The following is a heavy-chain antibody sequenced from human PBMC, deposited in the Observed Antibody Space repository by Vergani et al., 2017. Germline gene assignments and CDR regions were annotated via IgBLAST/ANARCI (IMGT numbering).Heavy chain of an antibody. CDR1: GGSMSGYY. J-gene: IGHJ4*02. V-gene: IGHV4-59*01. CDR3: ASSERWLPYFDY. D-gene: IGHD5-24*01. Sequence: QVRLQESGPGLVKPSETLSLTCSVSGGSMSGYYWSWIRQPPGKGLEWIGYIYYSGSTNYNPSLKSRVTISVDTSKNQFSLKLSSVTAADTAVYYCASSERWLPYFDYWGQGTLVTVSS. CDR2: IYYSGST.